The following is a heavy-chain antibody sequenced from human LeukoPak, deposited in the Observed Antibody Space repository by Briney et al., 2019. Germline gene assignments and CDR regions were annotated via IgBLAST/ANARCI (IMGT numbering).Heavy chain of an antibody. CDR3: GRITTGGYYNC. D-gene: IGHD3-22*01. CDR1: CGSISSGSYY. Sequence: PSETLALTCTASCGSISSGSYYWSWIRQPAGKGLEWIGRIYTSGSTNYNPSLKSRVTISVDTSKNQFSLKLSYVTAADTAVYYWGRITTGGYYNCWGQGTLVTVSS. V-gene: IGHV4-61*02. CDR2: IYTSGST. J-gene: IGHJ4*02.